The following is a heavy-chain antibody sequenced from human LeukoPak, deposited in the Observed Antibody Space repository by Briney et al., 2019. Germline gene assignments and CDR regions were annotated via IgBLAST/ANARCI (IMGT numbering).Heavy chain of an antibody. CDR2: ISGSGST. V-gene: IGHV3-23*01. CDR1: GFTFSSYA. D-gene: IGHD1-26*01. J-gene: IGHJ4*02. Sequence: PGGSLRLSCTASGFTFSSYAMSWVRQAPGKGLEWVSAISGSGSTYYADSVKGRFTISRDNSKNTLYLQMNSLRAEDTAVYYCAKDFYARSDPSGNFDYWGQGTLVTVSS. CDR3: AKDFYARSDPSGNFDY.